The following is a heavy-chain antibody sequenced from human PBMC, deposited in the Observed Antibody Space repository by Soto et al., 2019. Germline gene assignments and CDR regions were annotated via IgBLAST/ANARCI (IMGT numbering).Heavy chain of an antibody. CDR1: GFTFSSYA. CDR3: ARWAPMVRGVIISVLYGMDV. CDR2: ISYDGSNK. Sequence: GGSLRLSCAASGFTFSSYAMHWVRQAPGKGLEGVAVISYDGSNKYYADSVKGRFTISRDNSKNTLYLQMNSLRAEDTAVYYCARWAPMVRGVIISVLYGMDVWGQGTTVTVSS. D-gene: IGHD3-10*01. V-gene: IGHV3-30-3*01. J-gene: IGHJ6*02.